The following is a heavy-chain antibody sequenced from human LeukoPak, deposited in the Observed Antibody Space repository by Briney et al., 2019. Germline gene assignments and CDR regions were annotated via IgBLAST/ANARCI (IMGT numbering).Heavy chain of an antibody. Sequence: AGGSLRLSCAASGFTFDDYTMHWVRQAPGKGLEWVSLISWDAVSTYYSDSVKGRFTISRDNSKNSLYLQMNSLRTEDTALYYCAKDLSIRGDYGDYGRFDPWGQGTLVTVSS. V-gene: IGHV3-43*01. J-gene: IGHJ5*02. CDR2: ISWDAVST. CDR1: GFTFDDYT. CDR3: AKDLSIRGDYGDYGRFDP. D-gene: IGHD4-17*01.